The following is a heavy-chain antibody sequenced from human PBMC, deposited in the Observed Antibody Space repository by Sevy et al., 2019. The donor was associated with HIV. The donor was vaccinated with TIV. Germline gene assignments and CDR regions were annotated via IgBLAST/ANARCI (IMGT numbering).Heavy chain of an antibody. Sequence: GGSLRLSCAASTFTFRNYWMSWVRQAPGRGLEWVATIKQDGSETNYIDSVKGRFTVSRDKARNSLYLQMDNLRVEDTGVYFCAGENVAVPAYYWGQGTLVTVSS. V-gene: IGHV3-7*01. CDR3: AGENVAVPAYY. J-gene: IGHJ4*02. CDR2: IKQDGSET. D-gene: IGHD6-19*01. CDR1: TFTFRNYW.